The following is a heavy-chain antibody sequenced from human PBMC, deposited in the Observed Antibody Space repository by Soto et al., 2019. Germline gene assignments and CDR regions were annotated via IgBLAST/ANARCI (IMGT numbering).Heavy chain of an antibody. CDR3: AREQYCSGGSCYLAPFDY. CDR1: GFTFSSYA. D-gene: IGHD2-15*01. V-gene: IGHV3-30-3*01. Sequence: GGSLRLSCAASGFTFSSYAMHWVRQAPGKGLEWVAVISYDGSNKYYADSVKGRFTISRDNSKNTLYLQMNSLRAEDTAVYYCAREQYCSGGSCYLAPFDYWGQGTLVTVSS. J-gene: IGHJ4*02. CDR2: ISYDGSNK.